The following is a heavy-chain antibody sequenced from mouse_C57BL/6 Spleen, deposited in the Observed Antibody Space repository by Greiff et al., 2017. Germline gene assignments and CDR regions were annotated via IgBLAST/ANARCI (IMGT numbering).Heavy chain of an antibody. CDR3: ARYLCYGSRRYFDV. V-gene: IGHV1-18*01. D-gene: IGHD1-1*01. Sequence: VQLQQSGPELVKPGASVKIPCKASGYTFTDYNMDWVKQSHGKSLEWIGDINPNNGGTIYNQKFKGKATLTVDKSSSTAYMELRSLTSVDTAVYDVARYLCYGSRRYFDVWGTGTTITVSS. J-gene: IGHJ1*03. CDR2: INPNNGGT. CDR1: GYTFTDYN.